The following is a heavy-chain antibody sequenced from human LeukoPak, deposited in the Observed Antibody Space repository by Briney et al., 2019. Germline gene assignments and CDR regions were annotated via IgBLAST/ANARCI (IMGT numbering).Heavy chain of an antibody. CDR1: GFTFSSYS. J-gene: IGHJ4*02. D-gene: IGHD2-2*02. Sequence: GSLRLSCAASGFTFSSYSMNWVRQPPGKGLEWIGEINHSGSTNYNPSLKSRVTISVDTSKNQFSLKLSSVTAADTAVYYCARGRIPFDYWGQGTLVTVSS. CDR2: INHSGST. CDR3: ARGRIPFDY. V-gene: IGHV4-34*01.